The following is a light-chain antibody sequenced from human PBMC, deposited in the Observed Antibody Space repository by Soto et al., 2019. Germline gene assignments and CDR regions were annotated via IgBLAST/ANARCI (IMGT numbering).Light chain of an antibody. Sequence: DIQMTQSPSSLSASVGDRVIITCQASQDISNSLNWYQQKPGKAPKVLIYDASNLATGVPSRFGGSGSGTDFAFTISSLQPEYFGTYYCQQYDNLPSYTFGQGTKREIK. V-gene: IGKV1-33*01. CDR2: DAS. CDR1: QDISNS. CDR3: QQYDNLPSYT. J-gene: IGKJ2*01.